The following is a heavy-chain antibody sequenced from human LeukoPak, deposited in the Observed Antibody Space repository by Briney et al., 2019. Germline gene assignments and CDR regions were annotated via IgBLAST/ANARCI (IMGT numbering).Heavy chain of an antibody. J-gene: IGHJ3*02. CDR2: ISSSSSTI. Sequence: GGSLRLSCAASGFTFSSYSMNWVRQAPGKGLEWVSYISSSSSTIYYVDSVKGRFTISRDNSKNTLYLQMNSLRAEDTAVYYCAKESTYIWGQGTMVTVSS. CDR1: GFTFSSYS. CDR3: AKESTYI. V-gene: IGHV3-48*01.